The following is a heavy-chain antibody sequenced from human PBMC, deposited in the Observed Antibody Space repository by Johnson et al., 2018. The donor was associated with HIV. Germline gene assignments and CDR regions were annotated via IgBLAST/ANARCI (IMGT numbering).Heavy chain of an antibody. CDR2: LSYDGSNT. D-gene: IGHD4-23*01. CDR3: ANLGDYSGNNGFDI. CDR1: GFTFSSYA. V-gene: IGHV3-30-3*01. J-gene: IGHJ3*02. Sequence: QVQLVESGGGLVQPGGSLRLSCAASGFTFSSYAMNWVRQAPGKGLEWVAVLSYDGSNTYYADSVKGRFTISRDNSKNTLFLQMGSLRAEDTAVYHCANLGDYSGNNGFDIWGQGTMVTVSS.